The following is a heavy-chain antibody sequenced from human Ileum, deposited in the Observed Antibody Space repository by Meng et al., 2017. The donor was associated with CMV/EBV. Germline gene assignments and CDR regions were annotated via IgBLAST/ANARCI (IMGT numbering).Heavy chain of an antibody. V-gene: IGHV7-4-1*02. J-gene: IGHJ4*02. CDR2: IDTNTGNP. CDR3: ARDGLSGRYFDY. Sequence: QVHLVQSGSELKKPGASVKGSCKTSGYTFTSNNNLWVRQAPGQGPEWMGWIDTNTGNPTYAQGFTGRFVFSLDTSVNTAYLQISSLKAEDTAVYYCARDGLSGRYFDYWGQGTLVTVSS. D-gene: IGHD1-26*01. CDR1: GYTFTSNN.